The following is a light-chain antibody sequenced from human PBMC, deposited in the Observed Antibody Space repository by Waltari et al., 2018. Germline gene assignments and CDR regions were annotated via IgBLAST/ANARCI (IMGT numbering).Light chain of an antibody. CDR2: SNN. CDR3: ATWDDSLRMV. Sequence: QSVLSQPPSASGTPGQRATISCSGSSSNIGNNYVYWNQQLPGTAPKLLSYSNNQRPSGVPDRFSGSKSGTSASLAINGLRSEDEADYYCATWDDSLRMVFGGGTELTVL. J-gene: IGLJ3*02. CDR1: SSNIGNNY. V-gene: IGLV1-47*01.